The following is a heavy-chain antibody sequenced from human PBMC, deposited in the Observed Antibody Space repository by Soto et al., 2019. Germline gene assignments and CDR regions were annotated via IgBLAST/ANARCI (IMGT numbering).Heavy chain of an antibody. CDR1: GFTFSLYW. CDR2: INQDGGEK. CDR3: ARAGLRARDAFDI. V-gene: IGHV3-7*03. D-gene: IGHD6-6*01. Sequence: GGALRLSCAASGFTFSLYWMSWVRPAPGKGLEWVANINQDGGEKNYVDSIKGRFTISRDNAKNSLYLLMDSLRVEDTAVYYCARAGLRARDAFDIWGQGTMVTVSS. J-gene: IGHJ3*02.